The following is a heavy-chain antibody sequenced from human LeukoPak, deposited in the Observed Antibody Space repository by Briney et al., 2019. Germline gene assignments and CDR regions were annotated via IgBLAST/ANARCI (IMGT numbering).Heavy chain of an antibody. V-gene: IGHV3-7*05. CDR1: GFTFSSYW. J-gene: IGHJ3*02. Sequence: PGGSLRLSCAASGFTFSSYWMSWVRQAPGKGLEWVANIKPDVSETYYVGSVKGRFSISRDNAKNSLYLQMNSLRADDTAVYYCARDLTPQWLVPSDAFDIWGQGTMVTVS. D-gene: IGHD6-19*01. CDR2: IKPDVSET. CDR3: ARDLTPQWLVPSDAFDI.